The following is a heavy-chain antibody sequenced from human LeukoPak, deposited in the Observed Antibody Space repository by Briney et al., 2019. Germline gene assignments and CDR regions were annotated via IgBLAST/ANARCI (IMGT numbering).Heavy chain of an antibody. Sequence: SETLSLTCTVSGGSIGYNYWNWIRQSPERGLEWIGYISSSGSIDYTPSLRSRVTMSLDTSKNHLSLNLRSVSAADTAIYYCAGYDHTNHLAYWGQGILVTVSS. V-gene: IGHV4-59*13. D-gene: IGHD1-14*01. CDR2: ISSSGSI. CDR3: AGYDHTNHLAY. J-gene: IGHJ4*02. CDR1: GGSIGYNY.